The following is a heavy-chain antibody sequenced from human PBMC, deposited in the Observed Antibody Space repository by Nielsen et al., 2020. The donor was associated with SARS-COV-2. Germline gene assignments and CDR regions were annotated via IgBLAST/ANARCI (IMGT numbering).Heavy chain of an antibody. Sequence: GESLKISCAASGFTFSTYAMAWVRQAPGKGLEWVSGIGGGGYNTYYADSVKGRFTISRDNFKNTLYLDINDLRAEDTAIYYCAREGDTYGVRNFDYWGQGVMVTVSS. CDR3: AREGDTYGVRNFDY. CDR1: GFTFSTYA. CDR2: IGGGGYNT. D-gene: IGHD5-18*01. V-gene: IGHV3-23*01. J-gene: IGHJ4*02.